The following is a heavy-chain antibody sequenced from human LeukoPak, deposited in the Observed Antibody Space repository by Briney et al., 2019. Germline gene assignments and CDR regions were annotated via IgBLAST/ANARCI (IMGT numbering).Heavy chain of an antibody. CDR2: ISSSSSYI. D-gene: IGHD5-24*01. V-gene: IGHV3-21*01. CDR3: ARGRDGSQSPIDY. Sequence: GGSLRLSCAASGFTFSNYNMNWVRQAPGKGLEWVSSISSSSSYIYYADSLRGRFTISRDNAQNSLYLQMISLRAEDTAVYYCARGRDGSQSPIDYWGQGTLVTVSS. CDR1: GFTFSNYN. J-gene: IGHJ4*02.